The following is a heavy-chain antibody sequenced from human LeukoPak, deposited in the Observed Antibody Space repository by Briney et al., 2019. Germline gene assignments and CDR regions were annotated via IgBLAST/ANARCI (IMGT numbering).Heavy chain of an antibody. D-gene: IGHD2-21*02. Sequence: GRSLRLSCAASGFTFSSYAMHWVRQAPGKGLEWVAVISYDGSNKYYADSVKGRFTISRDNSKNTLYLQMNSLRAEDTAVYYCARGGTHIVVVTAISSGVDYYYGMDVWGQGTTVTVSS. CDR3: ARGGTHIVVVTAISSGVDYYYGMDV. V-gene: IGHV3-30-3*01. CDR2: ISYDGSNK. J-gene: IGHJ6*02. CDR1: GFTFSSYA.